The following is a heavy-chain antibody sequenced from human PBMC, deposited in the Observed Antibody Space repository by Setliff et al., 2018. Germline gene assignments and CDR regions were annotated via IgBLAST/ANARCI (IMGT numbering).Heavy chain of an antibody. Sequence: PGESLRLSCEAPGFMFSQSWMRWVRQPPGKEVVWVSSINADGTITNYAYSVKGRFTISRDNAKNTVYLEMNSLRGEDAAVYYCARGGRGLIYNWGPVTQVTVSS. D-gene: IGHD2-21*01. V-gene: IGHV3-74*01. CDR3: ARGGRGLIYN. J-gene: IGHJ4*02. CDR2: INADGTIT. CDR1: GFMFSQSW.